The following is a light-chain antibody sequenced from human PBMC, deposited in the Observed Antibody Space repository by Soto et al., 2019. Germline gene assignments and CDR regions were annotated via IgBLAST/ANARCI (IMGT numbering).Light chain of an antibody. CDR3: SSSSISTAYL. J-gene: IGLJ1*01. CDR2: EVS. CDR1: SSDVGGYDY. Sequence: QSVLTQPASVSGSPGQSITISCTGTSSDVGGYDYVSWYQLHPGKAPELMVFEVSNRPSGVSYRFSGSKSGNTASLTISGLQAEDEADYFCSSSSISTAYLFGTGTKVTVL. V-gene: IGLV2-14*01.